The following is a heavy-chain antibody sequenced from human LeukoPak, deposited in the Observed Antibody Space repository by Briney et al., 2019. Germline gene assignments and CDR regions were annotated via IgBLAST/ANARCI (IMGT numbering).Heavy chain of an antibody. J-gene: IGHJ4*02. CDR3: AKDTGSGYDYFSYYFDY. CDR1: GFIFNNFA. Sequence: PGGSLRLSCAASGFIFNNFAMSWVRQAPGKGLEWVSGISGGGDNTYYADSVKGRFTISRDNSRNTLYLQMNSLRAEDTAVYYCAKDTGSGYDYFSYYFDYWGQGTLVTVSS. V-gene: IGHV3-23*01. CDR2: ISGGGDNT. D-gene: IGHD5-12*01.